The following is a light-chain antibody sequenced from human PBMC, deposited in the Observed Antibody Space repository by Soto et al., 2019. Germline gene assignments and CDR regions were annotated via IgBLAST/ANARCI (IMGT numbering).Light chain of an antibody. CDR2: DAS. Sequence: EVVLTQSPVTLSLSPVQRATLSCMASQSISSNLAWYQQKPGQAPRLLISDASNRATGIPARFSGSGSGTDFTLTISSLEPEDFAVYYCQQRSNWPPEWTFGQGTKVDI. CDR1: QSISSN. J-gene: IGKJ1*01. V-gene: IGKV3-11*01. CDR3: QQRSNWPPEWT.